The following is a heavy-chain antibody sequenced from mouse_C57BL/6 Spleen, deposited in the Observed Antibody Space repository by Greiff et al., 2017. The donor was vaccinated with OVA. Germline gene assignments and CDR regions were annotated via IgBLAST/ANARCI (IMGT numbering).Heavy chain of an antibody. D-gene: IGHD2-12*01. Sequence: QVQLKQSGPELVKPGASVKISCKASGYAFSSSWMNWVKQRPGKGLEWIGRIYPGDGDTNYNGKFKGKATLTADKSSSTAYMQLSSLTSEDSAVYFCAREGTIVDCDYWGQGTTLTVSS. CDR2: IYPGDGDT. V-gene: IGHV1-82*01. CDR1: GYAFSSSW. J-gene: IGHJ2*01. CDR3: AREGTIVDCDY.